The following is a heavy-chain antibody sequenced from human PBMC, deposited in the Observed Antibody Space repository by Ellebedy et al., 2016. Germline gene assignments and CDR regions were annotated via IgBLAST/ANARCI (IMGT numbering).Heavy chain of an antibody. CDR2: IYYSGST. V-gene: IGHV4-31*03. Sequence: SETLSLXXTVSGGSISSGDYYWSWIRQPPGKGLEWIGYIYYSGSTYYNPSLKSRVTISVDTSKNQFSLKLSSVTAADTAVYYCATLNCSSTSCYNNWFNPWGQGTLVTVSS. CDR3: ATLNCSSTSCYNNWFNP. CDR1: GGSISSGDYY. D-gene: IGHD2-2*02. J-gene: IGHJ5*02.